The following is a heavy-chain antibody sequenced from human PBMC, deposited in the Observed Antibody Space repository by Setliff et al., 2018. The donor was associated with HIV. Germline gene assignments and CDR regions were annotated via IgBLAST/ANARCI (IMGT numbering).Heavy chain of an antibody. V-gene: IGHV4-34*01. Sequence: SETLSLTCAVYGAPLNGFFWSWVRQRPERGLEWIGEVNHSGTTNYNPSLKSRVTISVDTSKNQFSLRVKSVTAGDTGLYFCTRRRGPMVRGVDPTPSYYFDYWGQGTLVTVSS. CDR2: VNHSGTT. J-gene: IGHJ4*02. CDR1: GAPLNGFF. CDR3: TRRRGPMVRGVDPTPSYYFDY. D-gene: IGHD3-10*01.